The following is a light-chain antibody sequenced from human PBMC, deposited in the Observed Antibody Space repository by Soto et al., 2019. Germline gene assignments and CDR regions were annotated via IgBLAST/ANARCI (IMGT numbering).Light chain of an antibody. CDR3: AAWDDSLGGYV. Sequence: QSVLTQPPSASGTPGQRVTISCSGSSSNIGPNTVDWYQQLPGTAPKLLIYTNDQRPSGVPERFSASKSGTSASLAISGLQSDDEADYFCAAWDDSLGGYVFGTGTKLTVL. CDR2: TND. V-gene: IGLV1-44*01. J-gene: IGLJ1*01. CDR1: SSNIGPNT.